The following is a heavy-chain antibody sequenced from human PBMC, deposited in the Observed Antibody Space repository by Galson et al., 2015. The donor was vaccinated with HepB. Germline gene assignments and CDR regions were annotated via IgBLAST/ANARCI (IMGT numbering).Heavy chain of an antibody. CDR2: LWHDGSNK. CDR1: GFTFSSYG. CDR3: ARIGFSGYDFDY. V-gene: IGHV3-33*01. D-gene: IGHD5-12*01. J-gene: IGHJ4*02. Sequence: SLRLSCAASGFTFSSYGMHWARQALGEGLEWVAVLWHDGSNKYYADSVKGRFTISRDNSKNTLYLQMNSLRAEDTAVYYCARIGFSGYDFDYWGQGTLVTVSS.